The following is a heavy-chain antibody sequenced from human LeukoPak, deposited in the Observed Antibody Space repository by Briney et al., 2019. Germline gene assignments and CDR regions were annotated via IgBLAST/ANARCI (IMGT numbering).Heavy chain of an antibody. D-gene: IGHD1-20*01. CDR1: GFNFKNYW. Sequence: GSLRLSCAASGFNFKNYWMHLVRQASGKGPVWVSRINYDGSSTSYADSVKGRFTISRDNSKNTLYLQMNSLRAEDTAVYYCARDLREGNNWNDLPLDYWGQGTLVTVSS. V-gene: IGHV3-74*01. CDR2: INYDGSST. J-gene: IGHJ4*02. CDR3: ARDLREGNNWNDLPLDY.